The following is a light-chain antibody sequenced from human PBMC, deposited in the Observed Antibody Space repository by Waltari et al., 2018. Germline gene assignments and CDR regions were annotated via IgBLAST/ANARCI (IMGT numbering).Light chain of an antibody. CDR1: STDVGGYNY. CDR3: SSYTSSSTWV. V-gene: IGLV2-14*03. CDR2: DVS. Sequence: QSALTQPASVSGSPGQSITISCTGSSTDVGGYNYVSWYQQHPGKAPKVISYDVSDRPSGVSNRFSGSKSGNTASLTISGLQAEDESDYYCSSYTSSSTWVFGGGTKLTVL. J-gene: IGLJ3*02.